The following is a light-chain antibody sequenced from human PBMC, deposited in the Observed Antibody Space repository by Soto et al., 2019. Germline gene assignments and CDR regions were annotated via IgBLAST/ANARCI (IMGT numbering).Light chain of an antibody. J-gene: IGKJ3*01. CDR1: QSVSSNF. Sequence: EIVMTQSPGTLSLSPGERATLSCRASQSVSSNFLAWYQQRPGQAPRLLMDGASSRAAGIPDRFSGSGSGTDFILTIIRLEPEDFAVYYCHHYGRSAIFTFGPGTTVDIK. CDR2: GAS. V-gene: IGKV3-20*01. CDR3: HHYGRSAIFT.